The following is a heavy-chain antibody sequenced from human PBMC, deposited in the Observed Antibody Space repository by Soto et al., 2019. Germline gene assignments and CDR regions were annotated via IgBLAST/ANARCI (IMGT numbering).Heavy chain of an antibody. CDR1: GFTFSNGW. Sequence: EVQLVESGGGLVKPGGSLRLSCEGSGFTFSNGWMTWVRQAPGKGLEWVGRIKTNIDGGRIDYAAPVKGRFTISRDDSKNTLYLQMNSLKTEDTAVYYCTTNSVTNFYYYGMEVWGHGTTVTVSS. V-gene: IGHV3-15*01. CDR2: IKTNIDGGRI. CDR3: TTNSVTNFYYYGMEV. J-gene: IGHJ6*02.